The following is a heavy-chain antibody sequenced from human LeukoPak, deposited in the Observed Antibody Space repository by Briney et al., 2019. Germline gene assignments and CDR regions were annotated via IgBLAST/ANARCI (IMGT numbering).Heavy chain of an antibody. CDR2: IYHSGST. CDR1: GYSISSGYY. V-gene: IGHV4-38-2*02. D-gene: IGHD6-13*01. CDR3: ARGKVAAAGIWFDP. J-gene: IGHJ5*02. Sequence: PSETLSLTCTVSGYSISSGYYWGWIRQPPGKGLEWIGSIYHSGSTYYNPSLKSRVTISVDTSKNQFSLKLSSVTAADTAVYYCARGKVAAAGIWFDPWGQGTLVTVSS.